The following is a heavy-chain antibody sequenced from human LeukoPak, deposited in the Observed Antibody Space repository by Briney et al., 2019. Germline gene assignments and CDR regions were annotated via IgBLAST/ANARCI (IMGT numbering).Heavy chain of an antibody. CDR1: GLPFSSYA. D-gene: IGHD5-18*01. V-gene: IGHV3-23*01. CDR3: AKASGGYSYGPHDY. CDR2: VSGSCGST. Sequence: PGGSLRLSRAASGLPFSSYAMSGVRPPPGKGLEWVSGVSGSCGSTFYPDSAKGRCTISRDNSKNTLYLQMNSLRAEDTAVYYCAKASGGYSYGPHDYWGQGTLVTVSS. J-gene: IGHJ4*02.